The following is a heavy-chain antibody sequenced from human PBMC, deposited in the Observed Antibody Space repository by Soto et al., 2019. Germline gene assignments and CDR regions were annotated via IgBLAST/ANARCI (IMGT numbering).Heavy chain of an antibody. CDR3: ARRRISSRRGGAFDI. CDR2: INYSGST. D-gene: IGHD3-10*01. Sequence: SETLSLTCAVYGGSFSDYYWSWIRQPPGKVLEWIGEINYSGSTNYEPSLKSRVTVSVDTSKNQFSLGLSSVTAADTALYYCARRRISSRRGGAFDIWGQGTMVTVS. J-gene: IGHJ3*02. V-gene: IGHV4-34*01. CDR1: GGSFSDYY.